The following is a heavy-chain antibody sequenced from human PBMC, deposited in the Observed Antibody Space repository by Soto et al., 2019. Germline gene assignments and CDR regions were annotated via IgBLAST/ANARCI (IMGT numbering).Heavy chain of an antibody. D-gene: IGHD3-10*01. Sequence: TLSLTCAVSGYSISSGYYWGWIRQPPGKGLEWIGSIYHSGSTYYNPSLKSRVTISVDTSKNQFSLKLSSVTAADTAVYYCARDRAYYGSGSYYNNDAFDIWGQGTMVTVSS. CDR1: GYSISSGYY. CDR3: ARDRAYYGSGSYYNNDAFDI. V-gene: IGHV4-38-2*02. J-gene: IGHJ3*02. CDR2: IYHSGST.